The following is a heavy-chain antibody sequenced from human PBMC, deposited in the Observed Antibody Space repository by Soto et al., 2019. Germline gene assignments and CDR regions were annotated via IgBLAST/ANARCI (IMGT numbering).Heavy chain of an antibody. CDR2: ISRGGGTI. V-gene: IGHV3-48*04. D-gene: IGHD5-12*01. J-gene: IGHJ4*02. Sequence: GGSLRLSCAASGFTFSHYSMNWVRQAPGKGLEWVSYISRGGGTIYYADSVKGRFTISRDNAKNSLYLQMNSLRAEDTAVYYCARDDSGWDYWGQGTLVTVSS. CDR3: ARDDSGWDY. CDR1: GFTFSHYS.